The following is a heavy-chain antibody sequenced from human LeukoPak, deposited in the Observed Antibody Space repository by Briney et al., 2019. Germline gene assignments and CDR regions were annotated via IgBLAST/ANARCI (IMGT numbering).Heavy chain of an antibody. D-gene: IGHD3-16*01. CDR1: GFTFSSYD. Sequence: PGGSLRLSCAASGFTFSSYDMHWVGQATGKGLEWVSAIGTAGDTYYPRSVKRRFTISRENAKNSLYLQMNRLRAGDTAVYYCAREGGYQYYYAMDVWGQGTTVTVSS. J-gene: IGHJ6*02. CDR2: IGTAGDT. V-gene: IGHV3-13*01. CDR3: AREGGYQYYYAMDV.